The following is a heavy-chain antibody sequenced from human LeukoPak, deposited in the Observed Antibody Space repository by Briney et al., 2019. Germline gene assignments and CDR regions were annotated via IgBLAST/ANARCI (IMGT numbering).Heavy chain of an antibody. J-gene: IGHJ4*02. CDR2: INPTAGNT. D-gene: IGHD6-19*01. CDR3: ARSAGAVAGLTY. Sequence: ASVKVSCKASGYTFSNYYLHWVRQAPGQGLEWMGLINPTAGNTYYAQRFQGRVTMTRNTSTSTVYMELSSLRSEDTAVYYCARSAGAVAGLTYWGQGTLVTVSS. V-gene: IGHV1-46*01. CDR1: GYTFSNYY.